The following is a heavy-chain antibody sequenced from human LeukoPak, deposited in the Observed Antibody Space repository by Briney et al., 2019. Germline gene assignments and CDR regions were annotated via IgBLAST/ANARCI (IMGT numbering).Heavy chain of an antibody. V-gene: IGHV4-59*08. CDR1: GGTISSYY. D-gene: IGHD3-10*01. J-gene: IGHJ6*02. CDR3: ARAPRVVQGVIRYYYGMDV. Sequence: PSETLSLTCTASGGTISSYYRSWIRQPPGKGLEWIGYIYYSGSTNYNPSLKSRVTISVDTSKNHFSLKLSSVNAANTSMYYRARAPRVVQGVIRYYYGMDVWGQGTTVTVSS. CDR2: IYYSGST.